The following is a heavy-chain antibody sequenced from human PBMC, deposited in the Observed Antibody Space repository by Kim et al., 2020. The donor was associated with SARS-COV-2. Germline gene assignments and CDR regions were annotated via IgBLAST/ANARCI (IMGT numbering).Heavy chain of an antibody. J-gene: IGHJ4*02. Sequence: PPLEMVVTISLDTSKNQFSLRLSSVTAADTAVYYCARGEDIVVVPAAFDYWGQGTLVTVSS. V-gene: IGHV4-34*01. D-gene: IGHD2-2*01. CDR3: ARGEDIVVVPAAFDY.